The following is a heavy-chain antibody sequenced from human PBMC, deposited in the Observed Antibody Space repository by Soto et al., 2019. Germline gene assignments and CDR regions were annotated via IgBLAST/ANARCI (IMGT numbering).Heavy chain of an antibody. Sequence: QVQLVQSGADVKKPGSSVKVSCQASGVTFSSETLGWWRQAPGQGLEWVGGTIPLFGTASYAQKLQGRVTITADESTSTVYMELSSLRSDDTAVYFCATELGENPASPFDAWGQGTLVTVSS. V-gene: IGHV1-69*01. CDR3: ATELGENPASPFDA. CDR2: TIPLFGTA. CDR1: GVTFSSET. D-gene: IGHD3-10*01. J-gene: IGHJ4*02.